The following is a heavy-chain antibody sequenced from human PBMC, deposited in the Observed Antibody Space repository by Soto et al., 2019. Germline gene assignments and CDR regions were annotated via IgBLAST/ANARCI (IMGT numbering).Heavy chain of an antibody. J-gene: IGHJ4*02. CDR2: ISYNGNT. Sequence: PSETLSLTCTVSGGSISSGGYYWSWIRQPPGKGLEWIGYISYNGNTNYNPSLRGRVTISLDTSKNHFSLRLTSVTAADTAVYYCATWGGRGYDPGLYWGQGTLVTVSS. D-gene: IGHD5-12*01. V-gene: IGHV4-61*03. CDR1: GGSISSGGYY. CDR3: ATWGGRGYDPGLY.